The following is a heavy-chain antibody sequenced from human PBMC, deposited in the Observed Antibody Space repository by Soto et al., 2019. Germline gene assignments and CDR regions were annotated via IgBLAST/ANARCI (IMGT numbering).Heavy chain of an antibody. J-gene: IGHJ6*02. D-gene: IGHD6-13*01. CDR1: GYTFTSYY. CDR2: INPSGGST. CDR3: ARGRIAARKGYGMDV. V-gene: IGHV1-46*01. Sequence: ASVKVSCKASGYTFTSYYMHWVRQAPGQGLEWMGIINPSGGSTSYAQKFQGRVTMTRDTSTSTVYMELSSLRSEDTAVYYCARGRIAARKGYGMDVWGQGTTVTVSS.